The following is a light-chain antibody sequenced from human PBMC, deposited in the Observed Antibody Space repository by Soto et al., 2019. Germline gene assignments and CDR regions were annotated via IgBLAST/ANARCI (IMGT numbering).Light chain of an antibody. CDR3: QQYDNWPPIT. CDR2: GAS. J-gene: IGKJ4*01. CDR1: PSVSSN. Sequence: EVLMPQSPATLSLSPGERATLSCRASPSVSSNLAWYQQRRGQAPRLLIYGASSRATGTPARFSGSGSGTEITLTISSLQSEEFAVYYCQQYDNWPPITFGGVTKVEI. V-gene: IGKV3D-15*01.